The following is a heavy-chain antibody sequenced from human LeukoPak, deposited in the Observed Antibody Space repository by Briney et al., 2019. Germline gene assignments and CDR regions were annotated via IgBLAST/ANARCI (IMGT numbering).Heavy chain of an antibody. V-gene: IGHV3-7*01. J-gene: IGHJ5*02. CDR1: GFTFGIYG. CDR3: ARDGYSFALDP. D-gene: IGHD5-18*01. Sequence: GGSLRLPCTASGFTFGIYGMCWVRKAPGKGLEWVANIKEDGSEKYYAGSVKGRLTISRDNAKNSLFLQLNSLRAEDTAVYYCARDGYSFALDPWGQGTLVIVSS. CDR2: IKEDGSEK.